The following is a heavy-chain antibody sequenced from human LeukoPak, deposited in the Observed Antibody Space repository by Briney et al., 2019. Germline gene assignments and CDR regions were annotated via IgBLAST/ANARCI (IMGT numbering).Heavy chain of an antibody. D-gene: IGHD2-21*02. CDR2: IYYSGST. CDR1: GGSISSYY. J-gene: IGHJ3*02. Sequence: SETLSLTCTVSGGSISSYYWSWIRQPPGKGLEWIGYIYYSGSTNYNPSLKSRVTISVDTSKNQFSLKLSSVTAADTAVYYCARTKMTLDPFDIWGQGTMVTVSS. V-gene: IGHV4-59*08. CDR3: ARTKMTLDPFDI.